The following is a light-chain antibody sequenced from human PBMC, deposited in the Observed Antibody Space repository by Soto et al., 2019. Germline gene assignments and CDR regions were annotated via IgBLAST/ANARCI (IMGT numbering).Light chain of an antibody. CDR2: GAS. Sequence: EIVLTQSPGTLSLSPGERATLSCRASQSVSSSYLAWYQQKPGQPPRLLIYGASSRATGIPDRFSGSGSGTDFTVTITRREAEDFAVYYCQHYRTSFGGGTKVEIK. CDR3: QHYRTS. J-gene: IGKJ4*01. V-gene: IGKV3-20*01. CDR1: QSVSSSY.